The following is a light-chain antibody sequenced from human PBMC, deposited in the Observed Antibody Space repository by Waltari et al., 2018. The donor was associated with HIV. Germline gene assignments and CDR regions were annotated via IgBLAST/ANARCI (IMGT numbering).Light chain of an antibody. Sequence: EIVMAQSPATLSVSPGETATVSCRASQSVSNSLAWYQQKPGQAPRLLIYGASTSATGIAARFSGSGSGTDFTLTISSLQSEDFAVYYCQQYSNWPLTFGGGTKVEI. CDR3: QQYSNWPLT. V-gene: IGKV3-15*01. CDR1: QSVSNS. CDR2: GAS. J-gene: IGKJ4*01.